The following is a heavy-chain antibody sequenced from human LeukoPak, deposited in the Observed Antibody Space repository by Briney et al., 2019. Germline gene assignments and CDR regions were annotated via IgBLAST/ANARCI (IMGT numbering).Heavy chain of an antibody. V-gene: IGHV3-30*03. CDR3: ARVFQLWLTLDAFDT. J-gene: IGHJ3*02. CDR1: GFTFSSYN. D-gene: IGHD5-18*01. CDR2: ISYDGSNK. Sequence: PGGSLRLSCAASGFTFSSYNMNWVRQAPGKGLEWVAVISYDGSNKYYADSVKGRFTISRDNSKNALYLQMNSLRAEDTAVYYCARVFQLWLTLDAFDTWGQGTMVTVSS.